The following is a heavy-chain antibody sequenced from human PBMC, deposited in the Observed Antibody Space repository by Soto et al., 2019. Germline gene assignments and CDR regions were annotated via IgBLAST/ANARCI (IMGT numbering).Heavy chain of an antibody. CDR2: ISPDGSNK. CDR3: AKGFADGDYYFDY. CDR1: GFTFSSYG. V-gene: IGHV3-30*18. J-gene: IGHJ4*02. D-gene: IGHD3-10*01. Sequence: QVQLVESGGGVVQPGRSLRLSCAASGFTFSSYGMHWVRQAPGKGQEWVTVISPDGSNKYIADSVKGRFTTSRHNSKNTLHLQMNSLRVEDTAVYYCAKGFADGDYYFDYWGQGTLVTVSS.